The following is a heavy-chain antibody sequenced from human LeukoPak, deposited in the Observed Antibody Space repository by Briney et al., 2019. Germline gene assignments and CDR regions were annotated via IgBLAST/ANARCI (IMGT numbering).Heavy chain of an antibody. J-gene: IGHJ4*02. D-gene: IGHD3-22*01. CDR3: ARTYYYDSSGYHFDY. V-gene: IGHV1-2*06. CDR1: AYTFTGYY. Sequence: ASVKVSCKASAYTFTGYYMHWVRQAPGQGLEWMGRINPNTGGTNYAQNFQGRVTMTRDTSISTAYMELSRLRSDDTAVYYCARTYYYDSSGYHFDYWGQGTLVTVSA. CDR2: INPNTGGT.